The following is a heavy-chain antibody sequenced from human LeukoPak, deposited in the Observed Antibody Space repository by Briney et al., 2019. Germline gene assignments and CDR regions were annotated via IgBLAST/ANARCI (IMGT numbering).Heavy chain of an antibody. V-gene: IGHV1-69*01. J-gene: IGHJ3*02. Sequence: SVKVSCKASGGTFSSYAISWVRQAPGRGLEWMGGIIPIFGTANYAQKFQGRVTITADESTSTAYMELSSLRSEDTAVYYCARVGRYSSSWGDDASDIWGHGTMVTVSS. CDR1: GGTFSSYA. CDR3: ARVGRYSSSWGDDASDI. CDR2: IIPIFGTA. D-gene: IGHD6-13*01.